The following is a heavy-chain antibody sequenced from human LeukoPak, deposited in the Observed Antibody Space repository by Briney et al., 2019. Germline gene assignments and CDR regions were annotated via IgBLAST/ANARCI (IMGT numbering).Heavy chain of an antibody. J-gene: IGHJ4*02. Sequence: PGGSLRLSCAASGFTFRSYSMHWVRQAPGKGLEWVAVISYDGRNKNYVVSVKGRFTISRDNSKNSLYLQMNSLGVEDTAVYYCARDIPADYWGQGTLVTVS. CDR2: ISYDGRNK. D-gene: IGHD2-2*02. CDR1: GFTFRSYS. CDR3: ARDIPADY. V-gene: IGHV3-30*03.